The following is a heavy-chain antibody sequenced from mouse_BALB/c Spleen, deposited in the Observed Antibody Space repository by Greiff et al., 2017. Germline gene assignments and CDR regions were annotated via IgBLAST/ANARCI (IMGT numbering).Heavy chain of an antibody. CDR1: GFTFSSYT. CDR3: TRVRITTGYYFDY. CDR2: ISSGGSYT. Sequence: DVMLVESGGGLVKPGGSLKLSCAASGFTFSSYTMSWVRQTPEKRLEWVATISSGGSYTYYPDSVKGRFTISRDNAKNTLYLQMSSLKSEDTAMYYCTRVRITTGYYFDYWGQCTTLTVSS. J-gene: IGHJ2*01. V-gene: IGHV5-6-4*01. D-gene: IGHD2-4*01.